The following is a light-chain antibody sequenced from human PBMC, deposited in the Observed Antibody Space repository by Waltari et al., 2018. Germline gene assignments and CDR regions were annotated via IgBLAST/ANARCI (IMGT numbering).Light chain of an antibody. J-gene: IGKJ2*01. CDR2: GAS. Sequence: EIVLTQSPGTLSLSPGERATLSCSASQRVTNNHLAWYQQKPGQAPRRLSHGASSRATGIPDRFSGSGSGTDFTLTITRLEPEDFAVYYCHQYGSSPDTFGQGTKVQIK. V-gene: IGKV3-20*01. CDR3: HQYGSSPDT. CDR1: QRVTNNH.